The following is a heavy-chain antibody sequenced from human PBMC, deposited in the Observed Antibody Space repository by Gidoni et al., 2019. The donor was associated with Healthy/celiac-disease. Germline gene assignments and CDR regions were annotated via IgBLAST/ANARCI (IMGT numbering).Heavy chain of an antibody. D-gene: IGHD1-26*01. V-gene: IGHV3-21*01. J-gene: IGHJ4*02. CDR2: SSSSSSYI. CDR3: ARSLVGATDFDY. CDR1: GFTFSSDS. Sequence: EVQLVESGGGLVKPGVSLRLSCAASGFTFSSDSMNWVRQAPGKGRSWVASSSSSSSYIYYADSEKGRFTISRDNAKNSLYLQMDSLRAEDTDVYYCARSLVGATDFDYWGQGTLVTVSS.